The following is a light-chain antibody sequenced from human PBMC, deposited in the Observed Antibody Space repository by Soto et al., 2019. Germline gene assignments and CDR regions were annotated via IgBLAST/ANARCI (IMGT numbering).Light chain of an antibody. J-gene: IGLJ1*01. CDR2: DVS. CDR1: SSDVCGYKF. V-gene: IGLV2-14*01. Sequence: QSALTQPASVSGSPGQSITISCTGTSSDVCGYKFVSWYQQHPGKAPKFIIYDVSIRPSGVSNRFSGSKSGNTASLTISGLQAEDEADYYCSSYTSGSHYVFGTGTKVTVL. CDR3: SSYTSGSHYV.